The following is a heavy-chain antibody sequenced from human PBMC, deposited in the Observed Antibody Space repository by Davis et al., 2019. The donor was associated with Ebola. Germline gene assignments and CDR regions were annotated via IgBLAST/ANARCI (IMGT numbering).Heavy chain of an antibody. CDR3: ARGQRGYSF. D-gene: IGHD5-18*01. CDR2: IYYSGIT. V-gene: IGHV4-59*01. CDR1: GGSMSPYY. J-gene: IGHJ4*02. Sequence: MPSETLSLTCTVSGGSMSPYYWSWTRQPPGKGLEWIGYIYYSGITKYNPSLKGRVTISVDTSKNQFSLNLDSMTAADSAVYYWARGQRGYSFWGRGTLVIVSS.